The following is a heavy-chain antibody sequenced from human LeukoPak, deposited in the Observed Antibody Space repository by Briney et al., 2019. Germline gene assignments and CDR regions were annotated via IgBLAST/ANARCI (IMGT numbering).Heavy chain of an antibody. CDR1: GFTFSNYG. V-gene: IGHV3-23*01. Sequence: GGTLRLSCAASGFTFSNYGLSWVRQAPGKGLEWVSGITGSGGSTYYADSVKGRFTISRDNAKNSLYLQMNSLRAEDTAVYYCARTLYYYDSSGFDDRAFDIWGQGTMVTVSS. CDR3: ARTLYYYDSSGFDDRAFDI. D-gene: IGHD3-22*01. CDR2: ITGSGGST. J-gene: IGHJ3*02.